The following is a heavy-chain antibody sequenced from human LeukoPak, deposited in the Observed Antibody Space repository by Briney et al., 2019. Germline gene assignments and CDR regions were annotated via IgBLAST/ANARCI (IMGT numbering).Heavy chain of an antibody. D-gene: IGHD3-22*01. J-gene: IGHJ4*02. CDR1: GFIFSSYW. CDR2: IKQDGSEK. CDR3: ARGWPYYYDSSGYFYFDY. V-gene: IGHV3-7*01. Sequence: GGSLRLSCAASGFIFSSYWMSWVRQAPGKGLEWVANIKQDGSEKYYVDSVKGRFTISRDSAKNSLYLQMNSLRAEDTAVYYCARGWPYYYDSSGYFYFDYWGQGTLVTVSS.